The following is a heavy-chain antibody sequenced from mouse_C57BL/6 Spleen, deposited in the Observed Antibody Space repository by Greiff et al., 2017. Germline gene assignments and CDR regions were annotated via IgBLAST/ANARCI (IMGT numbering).Heavy chain of an antibody. V-gene: IGHV3-6*01. CDR2: ISYDGSN. J-gene: IGHJ4*01. CDR3: ARDYYGNAMDY. CDR1: GYSITSGYY. D-gene: IGHD1-1*01. Sequence: EVKLQESGPGLVKPSQSLSLTCSVTGYSITSGYYWNWIRQFPGNKLEWMGYISYDGSNNYNPSLKNRISITRDTSKNQFFLKLNSVTTEDTATYYCARDYYGNAMDYWGQGTSVTVSS.